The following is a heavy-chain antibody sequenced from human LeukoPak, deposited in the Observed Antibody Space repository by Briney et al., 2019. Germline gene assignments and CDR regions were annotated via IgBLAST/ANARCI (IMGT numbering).Heavy chain of an antibody. Sequence: GGSLRLSCAASGFNFNNYEMNWVRQAPGKGLEWVSYISTGGNTKYHADSVKGRFTISRDNAKNSLYLQMNSLRAEDTAVYYCVRDVQGSGLTVFDCWGQGTPLSVSS. V-gene: IGHV3-48*03. CDR2: ISTGGNTK. J-gene: IGHJ4*02. CDR1: GFNFNNYE. D-gene: IGHD3-9*01. CDR3: VRDVQGSGLTVFDC.